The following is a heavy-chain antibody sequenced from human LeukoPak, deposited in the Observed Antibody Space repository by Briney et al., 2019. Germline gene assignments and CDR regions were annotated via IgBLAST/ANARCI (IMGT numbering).Heavy chain of an antibody. Sequence: ASVKVSCKASGGTFSSYVITWVRQAPGQGLEWMGWISAYNGNTNYAQKLQGRVTMTTDTSTSTAYMELRSLRSDDTAVYYCARLLSGYSDYWGQGTLVTVSS. CDR3: ARLLSGYSDY. CDR1: GGTFSSYV. V-gene: IGHV1-18*01. D-gene: IGHD3-3*01. J-gene: IGHJ4*02. CDR2: ISAYNGNT.